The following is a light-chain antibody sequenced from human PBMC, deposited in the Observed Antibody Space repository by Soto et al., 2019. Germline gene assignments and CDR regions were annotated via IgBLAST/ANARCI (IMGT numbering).Light chain of an antibody. CDR3: QQYNNWPPPIT. V-gene: IGKV3-15*01. Sequence: EIVMTQSPATLSVSPGERATLSCRASQSVSSNLAWYQQKPGQAPRLLIYGASTRATGIPARFSGSGSGTEFTLTISSLQSEDVAVYYCQQYNNWPPPITFGQGTRLEIK. J-gene: IGKJ5*01. CDR1: QSVSSN. CDR2: GAS.